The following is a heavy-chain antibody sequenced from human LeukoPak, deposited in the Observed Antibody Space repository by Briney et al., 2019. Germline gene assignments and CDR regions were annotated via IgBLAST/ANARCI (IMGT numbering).Heavy chain of an antibody. CDR3: ARDREVVVAAGYFDY. CDR1: GFTFSSYG. D-gene: IGHD2-15*01. J-gene: IGHJ4*02. CDR2: IWYDGSNK. Sequence: PGGSLRLSCAASGFTFSSYGMHWVRQAPGKGLEWVAVIWYDGSNKYYADSVKGRFTISRDNSKNTLYLRMNSLRAEDTAVYYCARDREVVVAAGYFDYWGQGTLVTVSS. V-gene: IGHV3-33*01.